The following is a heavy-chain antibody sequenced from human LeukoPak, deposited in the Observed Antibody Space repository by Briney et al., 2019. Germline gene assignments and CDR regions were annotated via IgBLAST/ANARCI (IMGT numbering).Heavy chain of an antibody. J-gene: IGHJ5*02. D-gene: IGHD2-2*02. V-gene: IGHV1-69*13. CDR1: GGTFSSYA. Sequence: SVKVSCKASGGTFSSYAISWVRQAPGQGLEWMGGIIPIFGTANYAQKFQGRVTITADESTSTAYMELSSLRSEDTAVYYCATTIGYCSSTSCYTAGWFDPWGQGTLVIVSS. CDR3: ATTIGYCSSTSCYTAGWFDP. CDR2: IIPIFGTA.